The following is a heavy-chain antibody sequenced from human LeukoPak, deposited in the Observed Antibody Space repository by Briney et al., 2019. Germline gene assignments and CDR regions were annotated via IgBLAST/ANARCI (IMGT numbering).Heavy chain of an antibody. Sequence: GASVKVSCKASGYTFTSYDINWVRHATGQGLEWMGCMNPNSGNTGYAQKFQGRVTITRNTSISTAYMELSSLRSEDTAVYYCARLGYCSSTSCPNGFDIWGQGTMVTVSS. CDR2: MNPNSGNT. V-gene: IGHV1-8*03. D-gene: IGHD2-2*01. CDR1: GYTFTSYD. J-gene: IGHJ3*02. CDR3: ARLGYCSSTSCPNGFDI.